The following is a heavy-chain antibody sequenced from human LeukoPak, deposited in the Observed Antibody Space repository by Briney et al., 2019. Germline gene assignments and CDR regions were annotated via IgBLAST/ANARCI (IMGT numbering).Heavy chain of an antibody. V-gene: IGHV1-2*02. CDR3: ARVSVAQPGLGFDY. Sequence: AASVKVSCKASGYTFTGYYMHWVRQAPGQGLEWMGWINPNSGGTNYAQKFQGRVTMTRDTSISTAYMELSRLRSDDTAVYYCARVSVAQPGLGFDYWGQGTLVTVSS. J-gene: IGHJ4*02. D-gene: IGHD6-19*01. CDR2: INPNSGGT. CDR1: GYTFTGYY.